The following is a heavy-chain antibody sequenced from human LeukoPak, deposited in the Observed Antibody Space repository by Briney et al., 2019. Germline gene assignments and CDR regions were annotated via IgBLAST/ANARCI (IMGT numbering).Heavy chain of an antibody. CDR2: INPKSGGT. CDR1: GYTFTDYF. J-gene: IGHJ5*02. V-gene: IGHV1-2*02. CDR3: ARSMVVRGVMGDYFDL. Sequence: ASVTVSYQPSGYTFTDYFIHWVGQAPGQGLEWMGWINPKSGGTNYQHKLQDRVTMTRDMSITTAYMEMSRLRSDDTAGYYCARSMVVRGVMGDYFDLGGRGTGVSVSS. D-gene: IGHD3-10*01.